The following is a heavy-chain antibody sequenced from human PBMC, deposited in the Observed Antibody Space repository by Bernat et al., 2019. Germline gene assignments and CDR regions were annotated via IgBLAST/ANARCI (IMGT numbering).Heavy chain of an antibody. D-gene: IGHD3-16*01. CDR2: IYSGGST. Sequence: EVQLVESGGGLVQPGGSLRLSCAASGFTVSSYYMNWVRQAPGKGLEWVSVIYSGGSTYYADSVKGRFTISRDNSKNTLYLQMNSLRAEDTAVYYCARLFGCGLNWFDPWGQGTLVTVSS. V-gene: IGHV3-66*04. CDR3: ARLFGCGLNWFDP. CDR1: GFTVSSYY. J-gene: IGHJ5*02.